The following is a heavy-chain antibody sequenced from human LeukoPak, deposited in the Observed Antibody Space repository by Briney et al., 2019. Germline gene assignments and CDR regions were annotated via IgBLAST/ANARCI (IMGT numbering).Heavy chain of an antibody. CDR1: GYTFTGYY. CDR3: ARARSSSYGKNWFDP. CDR2: INPNSGGT. J-gene: IGHJ5*02. Sequence: ASVKVPYQASGYTFTGYYMHWVRQAPGQGLEWMGRINPNSGGTNYAQKSQGRVTMTRDTSISTAYMELSRLRSDDTAVYYCARARSSSYGKNWFDPWGQGTLVTVSS. V-gene: IGHV1-2*06. D-gene: IGHD6-6*01.